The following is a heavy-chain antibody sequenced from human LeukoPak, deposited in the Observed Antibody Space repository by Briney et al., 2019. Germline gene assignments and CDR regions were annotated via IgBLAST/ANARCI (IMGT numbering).Heavy chain of an antibody. Sequence: ASVKVSCKASGYTFTGYYMHWVRQAPGQGLEWMGWINPNSGGTNYAQKFQGRVTMTRDTSISTAYMELSRLRSDDTAVYYCAREGYSSSWPYYYYYMDVWGKGTTVTVSS. CDR3: AREGYSSSWPYYYYYMDV. V-gene: IGHV1-2*02. CDR2: INPNSGGT. D-gene: IGHD6-13*01. CDR1: GYTFTGYY. J-gene: IGHJ6*03.